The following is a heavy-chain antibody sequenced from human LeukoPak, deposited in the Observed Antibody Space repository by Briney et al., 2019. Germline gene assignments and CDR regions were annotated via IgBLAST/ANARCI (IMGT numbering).Heavy chain of an antibody. J-gene: IGHJ4*02. D-gene: IGHD2-21*02. CDR3: TKSGASYCTGDCLSRILRD. CDR2: ISGSGGST. CDR1: GFTFSSYA. Sequence: GGSLRLSCAASGFTFSSYAMSWVRQAPGKGLEWVSAISGSGGSTYYADSVKGRFTISRDNSKNTLYLQMNSLRAEDTAVYYCTKSGASYCTGDCLSRILRDWGQGTLVTVSS. V-gene: IGHV3-23*01.